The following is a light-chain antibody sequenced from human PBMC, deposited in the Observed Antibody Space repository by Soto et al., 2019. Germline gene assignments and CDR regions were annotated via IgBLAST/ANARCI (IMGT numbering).Light chain of an antibody. CDR2: SSN. V-gene: IGLV1-44*01. J-gene: IGLJ1*01. Sequence: QSVLTQPPSASGTPGQRVTISCSGSSSNIGGHSVNWYQQLPGTAPKLLIHSSNQRPSGVPDRFSGSRSGTSGSLAISGLQSEDEADDYCAAWDGSLNGYVFGTGTKLTVL. CDR3: AAWDGSLNGYV. CDR1: SSNIGGHS.